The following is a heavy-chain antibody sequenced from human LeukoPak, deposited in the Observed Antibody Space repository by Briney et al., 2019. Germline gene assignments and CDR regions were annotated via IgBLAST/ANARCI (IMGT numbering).Heavy chain of an antibody. V-gene: IGHV3-48*02. Sequence: PGGSLRLSCAASGFTFSSYSMNWVRQAPGKGLEWVSYISSSSSTIYYADSVKGRFTISRDNAKNSLYLQMNSLRDEDTAVYYCARDLRFGELSPYGMDVWGQGTTVTVSS. CDR2: ISSSSSTI. CDR1: GFTFSSYS. D-gene: IGHD3-10*01. CDR3: ARDLRFGELSPYGMDV. J-gene: IGHJ6*02.